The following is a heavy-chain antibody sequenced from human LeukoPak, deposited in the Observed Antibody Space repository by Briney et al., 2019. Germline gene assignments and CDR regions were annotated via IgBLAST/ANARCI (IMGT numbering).Heavy chain of an antibody. V-gene: IGHV4-39*07. CDR3: AGGLGWELLGFDY. D-gene: IGHD1-26*01. Sequence: PSETLSLTCTVSGGSISSSSYYWGWIRQPPGKGLERIGSIYYSGSTYYNPSLKSRVTISVDTSKNQFSLKLSSVTAADTAVYYCAGGLGWELLGFDYWGQGTLVTVSS. CDR1: GGSISSSSYY. CDR2: IYYSGST. J-gene: IGHJ4*02.